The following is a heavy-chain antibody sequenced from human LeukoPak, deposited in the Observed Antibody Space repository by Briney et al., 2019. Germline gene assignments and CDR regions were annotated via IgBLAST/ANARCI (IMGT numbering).Heavy chain of an antibody. CDR2: IYYSGST. Sequence: SQTLSLTCTVSGGSISSGSYYWSWIRQPPGKGLEWIGYIYYSGSTNYNPSLKSRVTISVDTSKNQFSLKLSSVTAADTAVYYCARGVHDYGDSRPFDYWGQGTLVTVSS. V-gene: IGHV4-61*01. D-gene: IGHD4-17*01. J-gene: IGHJ4*02. CDR3: ARGVHDYGDSRPFDY. CDR1: GGSISSGSYY.